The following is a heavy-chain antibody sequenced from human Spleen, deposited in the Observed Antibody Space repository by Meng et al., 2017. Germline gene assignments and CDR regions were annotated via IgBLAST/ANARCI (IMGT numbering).Heavy chain of an antibody. D-gene: IGHD3-10*01. Sequence: QVQLVQSGAEVKKPGASVKVSCKASGYTFTSYYMHWVRQAPGQGLEWMGIINPSGGSTSYAQKFQGRVTMTTDTHANTVFMELRSLTSDDTAVYYCARGTPGRSYCDYWGQGTLVTVSS. CDR2: INPSGGST. J-gene: IGHJ4*02. CDR1: GYTFTSYY. CDR3: ARGTPGRSYCDY. V-gene: IGHV1-46*01.